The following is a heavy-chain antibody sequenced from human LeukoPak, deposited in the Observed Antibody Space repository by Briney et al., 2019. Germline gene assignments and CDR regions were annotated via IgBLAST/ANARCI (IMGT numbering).Heavy chain of an antibody. CDR1: GGSFSGYY. CDR2: TNHSGST. J-gene: IGHJ5*02. CDR3: ARGFGSGSYLDWFDP. D-gene: IGHD3-10*01. V-gene: IGHV4-34*01. Sequence: SETLSLTCAVYGGSFSGYYWSWIRQPPGKGLEWIGETNHSGSTNYNPSLKSRVTISVDTSKNQFSLKLSSVTAADTAVYYCARGFGSGSYLDWFDPWGQGTLVTVSS.